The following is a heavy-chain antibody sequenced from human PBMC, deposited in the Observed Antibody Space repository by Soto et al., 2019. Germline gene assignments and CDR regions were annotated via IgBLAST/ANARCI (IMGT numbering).Heavy chain of an antibody. Sequence: QVQLVESGGGVVQPGRSLRLSCAASGFTFSSYGMHWVRQAPGKGLEWVAVISYDGSNKYYADSVKGRFTISRDNSKNTLYLPMNSLRAEDTAVYYCAKEEQQLAFFDYWGQGTLVTVSS. V-gene: IGHV3-30*18. CDR2: ISYDGSNK. CDR3: AKEEQQLAFFDY. D-gene: IGHD6-13*01. CDR1: GFTFSSYG. J-gene: IGHJ4*02.